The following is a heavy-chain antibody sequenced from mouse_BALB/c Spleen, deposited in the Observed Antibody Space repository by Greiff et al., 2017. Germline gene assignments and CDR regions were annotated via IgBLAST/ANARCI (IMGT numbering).Heavy chain of an antibody. CDR3: ARGGDSSGYVPPFAY. Sequence: VQLQQSGPELVKPGASVKISCKASGYAFSSSWMNWVKQRPGQGLEWIGRIYPGDGDTNYNGKFKGKATLTADKSSSTAYMQLSSLTSVDSAVYFCARGGDSSGYVPPFAYWGQGTLVTVSA. D-gene: IGHD3-2*01. CDR2: IYPGDGDT. V-gene: IGHV1-82*01. J-gene: IGHJ3*01. CDR1: GYAFSSSW.